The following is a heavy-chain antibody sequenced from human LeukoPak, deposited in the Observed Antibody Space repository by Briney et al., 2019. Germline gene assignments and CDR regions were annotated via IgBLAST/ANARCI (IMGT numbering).Heavy chain of an antibody. CDR2: IYYSVST. J-gene: IGHJ4*02. D-gene: IGHD3-9*01. Sequence: SESLSLTCTVSGGSISSGGYYWSWIRQHPGKGLEWNGYIYYSVSTYSNPSLKSRVTISVDTSKNQFSLKLSSVTAADTAVYYCARDLSVANYDILTGYYTSSSNYFDYWGQGTLVTVSS. V-gene: IGHV4-31*03. CDR1: GGSISSGGYY. CDR3: ARDLSVANYDILTGYYTSSSNYFDY.